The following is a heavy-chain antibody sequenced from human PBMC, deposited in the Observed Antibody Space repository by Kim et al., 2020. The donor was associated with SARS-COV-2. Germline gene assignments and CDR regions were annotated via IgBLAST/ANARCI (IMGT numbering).Heavy chain of an antibody. V-gene: IGHV3-11*05. CDR3: AGVALGSSSWYWFDP. Sequence: ADSVGGRFTLSRDNAKNSLFLQINSLRAEDTAVYYCAGVALGSSSWYWFDPWGQGTLVTVSS. D-gene: IGHD6-13*01. J-gene: IGHJ5*02.